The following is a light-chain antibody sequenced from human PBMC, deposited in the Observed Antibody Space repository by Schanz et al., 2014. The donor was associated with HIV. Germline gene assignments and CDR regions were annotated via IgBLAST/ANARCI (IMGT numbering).Light chain of an antibody. V-gene: IGLV1-44*01. CDR2: NND. CDR1: RSTFVRP. CDR3: ATWDINLNGPV. Sequence: QSLLTQPPSASGAPGQSVSISCSGSRSTFVRPVDWSQHPPGTPPRLLIHNNDQRPSGVPDRFSGSRSGTSASLVISGLQSENEADYYCATWDINLNGPVFGGGTKLTVL. J-gene: IGLJ2*01.